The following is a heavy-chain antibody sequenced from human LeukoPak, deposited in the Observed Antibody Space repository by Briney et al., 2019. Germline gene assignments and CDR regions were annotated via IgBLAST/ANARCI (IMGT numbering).Heavy chain of an antibody. V-gene: IGHV4-34*01. CDR1: GGSFSGYY. CDR2: INHSGST. Sequence: SGTLSLTCAVYGGSFSGYYWSWIRQAPGKGLEWIGEINHSGSTNYNPSLKSRVTISVDTSKNQFSLKLSSVTAADTAVYYCASVGYCSGGSCYLHGMDVWGKGTTVTVSS. D-gene: IGHD2-15*01. CDR3: ASVGYCSGGSCYLHGMDV. J-gene: IGHJ6*04.